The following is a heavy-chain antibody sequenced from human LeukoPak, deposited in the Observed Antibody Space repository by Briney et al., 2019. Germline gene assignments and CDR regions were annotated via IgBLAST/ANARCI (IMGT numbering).Heavy chain of an antibody. CDR2: ISGSGGST. Sequence: GGSLRLSCVASGFTFSSYAMSWVRQAPGKGLEWVSAISGSGGSTYYADSVKGRFTISRDNSKNTLYLQMNSLRAEDTAVYYCAKVPGGSYFYYFDYWGQGTLVTVSS. J-gene: IGHJ4*02. CDR1: GFTFSSYA. D-gene: IGHD3-10*01. CDR3: AKVPGGSYFYYFDY. V-gene: IGHV3-23*01.